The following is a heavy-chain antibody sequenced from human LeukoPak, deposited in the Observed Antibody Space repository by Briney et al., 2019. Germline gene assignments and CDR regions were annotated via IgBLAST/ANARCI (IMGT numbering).Heavy chain of an antibody. D-gene: IGHD3-10*01. CDR3: ARGRRMKGSGRTERYYYYYYMDV. Sequence: ASVKVSCKASGYTFTSYDINWVRQATGQGLEWMGWMNPNSGNTGYAQKFQGRVTITRNTSISTAYMELSSLRSEDTAVYYCARGRRMKGSGRTERYYYYYYMDVWGKGTTVTVS. V-gene: IGHV1-8*03. CDR2: MNPNSGNT. CDR1: GYTFTSYD. J-gene: IGHJ6*03.